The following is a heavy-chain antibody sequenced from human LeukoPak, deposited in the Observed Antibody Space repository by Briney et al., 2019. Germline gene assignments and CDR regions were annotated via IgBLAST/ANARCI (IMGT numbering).Heavy chain of an antibody. Sequence: SETLSLTCTVSGGSISSYYWSWIRQPAGKGLEWIGRIYTSGSTNYNPSLKSRVTMSVDTSKNQFSLKLSSVTAADTAGYYCARGMSPGIAAAAARDAFDIWGQGTMVTVSS. V-gene: IGHV4-4*07. D-gene: IGHD6-13*01. CDR1: GGSISSYY. CDR3: ARGMSPGIAAAAARDAFDI. J-gene: IGHJ3*02. CDR2: IYTSGST.